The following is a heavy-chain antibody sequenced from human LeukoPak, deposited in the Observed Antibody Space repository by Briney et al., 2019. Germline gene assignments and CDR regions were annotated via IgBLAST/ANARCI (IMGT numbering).Heavy chain of an antibody. V-gene: IGHV3-74*01. J-gene: IGHJ4*02. Sequence: GGSLRLSCAASGFTFTNYWMHWVRQAPGKGLVWVARINGDGSRTSYADAVKGRFTISRDNARNTLYLRMSSLRAEDTALYYCARGARQIYALDYWGQGALVTVSS. CDR2: INGDGSRT. CDR3: ARGARQIYALDY. CDR1: GFTFTNYW. D-gene: IGHD1-26*01.